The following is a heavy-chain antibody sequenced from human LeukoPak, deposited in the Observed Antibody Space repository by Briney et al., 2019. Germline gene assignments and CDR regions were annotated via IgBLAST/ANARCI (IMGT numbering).Heavy chain of an antibody. CDR1: GGSFSGYY. D-gene: IGHD2-2*01. CDR3: ARDGGCSSTSCYGYYYYYMDV. J-gene: IGHJ6*03. V-gene: IGHV4-34*01. CDR2: INHSGST. Sequence: PSETLSLTCAVYGGSFSGYYWSWIRQPPRKGLEWIGEINHSGSTNYNPSLKSRVTISVDTSKNRFSLKLSSVTAADTAVYYCARDGGCSSTSCYGYYYYYMDVWGKGTTVTISS.